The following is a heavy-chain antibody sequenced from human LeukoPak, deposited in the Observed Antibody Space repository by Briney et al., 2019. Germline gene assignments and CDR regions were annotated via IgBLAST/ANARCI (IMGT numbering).Heavy chain of an antibody. V-gene: IGHV3-30*02. J-gene: IGHJ4*02. CDR2: IRYDGSNK. Sequence: GGSLRLSCVASGFTFSSYGMHWVRQAPGKGLEWVAFIRYDGSNKYYADSVKGRFTISRDNSKNTLYLQMNSLRADDTAVYYCARRAGAYSHPYDYWGQGTLVTVSS. CDR1: GFTFSSYG. CDR3: ARRAGAYSHPYDY. D-gene: IGHD4/OR15-4a*01.